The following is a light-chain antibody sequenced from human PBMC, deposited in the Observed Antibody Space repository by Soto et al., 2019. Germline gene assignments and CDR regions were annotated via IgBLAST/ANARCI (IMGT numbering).Light chain of an antibody. J-gene: IGKJ1*01. V-gene: IGKV1-5*03. CDR2: EVS. Sequence: DIQMTQSPSTVSASVGDRITITCRASQSINTWLAWYRQRPGEAPQLLIYEVSTLAMGVPSRFSGSGSGTDFTLSISRLQADDFATIYCQQYQTYSRTFGQGTKVEVK. CDR3: QQYQTYSRT. CDR1: QSINTW.